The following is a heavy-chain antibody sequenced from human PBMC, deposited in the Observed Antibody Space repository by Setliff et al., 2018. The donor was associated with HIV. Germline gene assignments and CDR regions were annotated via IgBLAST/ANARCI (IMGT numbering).Heavy chain of an antibody. CDR2: ISGNGGGR. V-gene: IGHV3-23*01. J-gene: IGHJ5*02. Sequence: GGSLRLSCEVSGFTFSHHAMNWVRQAPGKGLEWVSMISGNGGGRYYADSVKGRFTISRDNSRSTLYLELSSLTSDDTAIYYCARDMFEIWERSLAKGDEFDPWGQGSLVTVSS. D-gene: IGHD3-10*02. CDR3: ARDMFEIWERSLAKGDEFDP. CDR1: GFTFSHHA.